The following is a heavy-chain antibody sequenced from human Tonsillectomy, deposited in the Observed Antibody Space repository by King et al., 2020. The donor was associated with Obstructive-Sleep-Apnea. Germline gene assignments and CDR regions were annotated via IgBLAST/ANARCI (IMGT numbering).Heavy chain of an antibody. CDR3: ARVMGVEGDFDY. CDR1: GFTFSSYW. Sequence: VQLVESGGGLVQPGGSLRLSCAASGFTFSSYWMNWVRQAPGKGLEWVANIKQDGSDRYYVDSVKGRVTISRDNAKNSLYLQMNSLRVEDTAVYYCARVMGVEGDFDYWGQGTLVTVSS. V-gene: IGHV3-7*01. J-gene: IGHJ4*02. D-gene: IGHD3-16*01. CDR2: IKQDGSDR.